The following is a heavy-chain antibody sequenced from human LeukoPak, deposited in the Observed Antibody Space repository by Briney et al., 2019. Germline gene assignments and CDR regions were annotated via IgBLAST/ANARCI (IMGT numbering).Heavy chain of an antibody. V-gene: IGHV3-21*01. CDR1: GFAFSGYA. Sequence: PGGSLRLSCTDSGFAFSGYAMSWVRQAPGKGLEWVSSIISTSLDIDYADSVKGRFTISRDNTESSLFLQMDSLRAEDTAVYYCARDFHFAQHYYMDVWGKGTTVTVSS. CDR3: ARDFHFAQHYYMDV. J-gene: IGHJ6*03. CDR2: IISTSLDI. D-gene: IGHD2-2*01.